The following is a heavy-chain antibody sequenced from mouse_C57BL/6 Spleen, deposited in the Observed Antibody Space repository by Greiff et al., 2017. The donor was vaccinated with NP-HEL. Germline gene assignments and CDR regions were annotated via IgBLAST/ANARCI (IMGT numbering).Heavy chain of an antibody. D-gene: IGHD2-2*01. CDR1: GFTFSDYG. J-gene: IGHJ4*01. Sequence: EVMLVESGGGLVKPGGSLKLSCAASGFTFSDYGMHWVRQAPEKGLDWVAYISSGSSTIYYADTVKGRFTISRDNAKNTLFLQMTSLRSEDTAMYYCARSMVTTGAMDYWGQGTSVTVSS. V-gene: IGHV5-17*01. CDR3: ARSMVTTGAMDY. CDR2: ISSGSSTI.